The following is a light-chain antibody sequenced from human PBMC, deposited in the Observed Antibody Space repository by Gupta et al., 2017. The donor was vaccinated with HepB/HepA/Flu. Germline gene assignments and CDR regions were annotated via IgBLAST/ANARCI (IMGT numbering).Light chain of an antibody. CDR2: GAS. V-gene: IGKV3-20*01. CDR1: QSVSSSY. J-gene: IGKJ4*01. CDR3: QQYGSSPLT. Sequence: PGERVTLSCRASQSVSSSYLAWYQQKPGQAPRLLIYGASSRATGIPDRFSGSGSGTDFTLTIIRLEPEDFAVYYCQQYGSSPLTLGGGTKVEIK.